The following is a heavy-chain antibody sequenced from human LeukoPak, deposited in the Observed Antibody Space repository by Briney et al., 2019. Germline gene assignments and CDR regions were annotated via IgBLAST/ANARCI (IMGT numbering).Heavy chain of an antibody. J-gene: IGHJ3*02. Sequence: GGSLRLSCAASGFTFSSYSMNWVRQAPGKGLEWVSSISSSSYIYYADSVKGRFTISRDNAKNSLYLQMNSLRAEDTAVYYCARVSGYLRGAFDIWGQGTMVTVSS. D-gene: IGHD3-22*01. CDR2: ISSSSYI. CDR1: GFTFSSYS. CDR3: ARVSGYLRGAFDI. V-gene: IGHV3-21*01.